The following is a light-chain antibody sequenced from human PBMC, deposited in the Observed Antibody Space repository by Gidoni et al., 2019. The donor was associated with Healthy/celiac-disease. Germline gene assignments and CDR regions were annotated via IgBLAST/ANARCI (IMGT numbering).Light chain of an antibody. V-gene: IGLV2-14*01. CDR2: DVS. J-gene: IGLJ3*02. CDR3: SSYTSSSTWV. Sequence: QPARTRPASVSGPPGRPSTISCTGTGSDVGGYNYVSWYQQHPVKAPKLMIYDVSNRPSGFSNRFSGSKSGNTASLTISGLQAEDEADYYCSSYTSSSTWVFGGGTKLTVL. CDR1: GSDVGGYNY.